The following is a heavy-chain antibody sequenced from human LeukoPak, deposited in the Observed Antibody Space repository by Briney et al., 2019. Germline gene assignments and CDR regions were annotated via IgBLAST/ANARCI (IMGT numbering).Heavy chain of an antibody. Sequence: ASVKVSCKASRYTFTSYGISWVRQAPGPGLEWRGWISAYNGNTNYAQNLQARVTMTTDTPTSPAYMDLRSLICHDTAVYYCARDTYYYDSSGYYSWFDPCGQGTLVTVSS. CDR2: ISAYNGNT. V-gene: IGHV1-18*01. D-gene: IGHD3-22*01. J-gene: IGHJ5*02. CDR1: RYTFTSYG. CDR3: ARDTYYYDSSGYYSWFDP.